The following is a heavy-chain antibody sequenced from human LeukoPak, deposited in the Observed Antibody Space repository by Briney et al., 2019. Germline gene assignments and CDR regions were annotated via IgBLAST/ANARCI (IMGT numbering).Heavy chain of an antibody. CDR2: IKQDGSEK. Sequence: GGSLRLSCAASGFTFSSYWMSWVRQAPGKGLEWVANIKQDGSEKYYVDSVKGRFTISRDNAKNSLYLQMNSLRAEDTAVYCCARVRWFRHFDYWGQGTLVTVSS. D-gene: IGHD2-15*01. V-gene: IGHV3-7*01. J-gene: IGHJ4*02. CDR1: GFTFSSYW. CDR3: ARVRWFRHFDY.